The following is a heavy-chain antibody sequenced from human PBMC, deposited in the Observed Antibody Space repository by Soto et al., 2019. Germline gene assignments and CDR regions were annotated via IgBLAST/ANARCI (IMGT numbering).Heavy chain of an antibody. J-gene: IGHJ6*02. Sequence: GGSLRLSCAASGFTFSSYEMNWVRQAPGKGLEWVSYISSSGSTIYYADSVKGRFTISRDNAKNSLYLQMNSLRAEDTAVYYCARDGDYYDSSGQHGYYYGMDVWGQGTTVTVSS. CDR1: GFTFSSYE. CDR3: ARDGDYYDSSGQHGYYYGMDV. V-gene: IGHV3-48*03. CDR2: ISSSGSTI. D-gene: IGHD3-22*01.